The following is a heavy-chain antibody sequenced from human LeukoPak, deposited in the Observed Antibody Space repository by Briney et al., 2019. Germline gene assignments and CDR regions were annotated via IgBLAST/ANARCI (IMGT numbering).Heavy chain of an antibody. CDR3: AKAQLYSSSWYGYYGMDV. CDR1: GFTVSSNY. J-gene: IGHJ6*02. V-gene: IGHV3-23*01. CDR2: ISGSGGST. Sequence: GGSLRLSCAASGFTVSSNYMSWVRQAPGKGLEWVSVISGSGGSTYYADSVRGRFTISRDNSKNTLYLQMNSLRAEDTAVYYCAKAQLYSSSWYGYYGMDVWGQGTTVTVSS. D-gene: IGHD6-13*01.